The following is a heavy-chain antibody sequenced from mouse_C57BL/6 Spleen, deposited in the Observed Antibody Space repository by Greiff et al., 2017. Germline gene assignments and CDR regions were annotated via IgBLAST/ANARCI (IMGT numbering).Heavy chain of an antibody. CDR2: INPGSGGT. D-gene: IGHD1-1*01. V-gene: IGHV1-54*01. J-gene: IGHJ4*01. CDR3: ARLDYGSSYAMDY. CDR1: GYAFTNYL. Sequence: QVQLQQSGAELVRPGTSVTVSCKASGYAFTNYLIEWVKQRPGQGLEWIGVINPGSGGTNYNEKFKGKATLTADKSSSTAYMQLSSLTSEDSAVYFCARLDYGSSYAMDYWGQGTSVTVSS.